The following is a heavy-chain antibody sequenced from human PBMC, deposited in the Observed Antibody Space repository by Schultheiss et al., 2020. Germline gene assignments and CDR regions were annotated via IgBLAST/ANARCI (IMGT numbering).Heavy chain of an antibody. Sequence: GGSLRLSCAASGFTFSIYAMTWVRQAPGKGLEWISSISGSGGSTYYADSVKGRFTISRDNSKNTLYLQMNSLRAEDTAVYYCAKDWTDTTMVTGWFDPWGQGNL. D-gene: IGHD5-18*01. CDR2: ISGSGGST. CDR3: AKDWTDTTMVTGWFDP. J-gene: IGHJ5*02. CDR1: GFTFSIYA. V-gene: IGHV3-23*01.